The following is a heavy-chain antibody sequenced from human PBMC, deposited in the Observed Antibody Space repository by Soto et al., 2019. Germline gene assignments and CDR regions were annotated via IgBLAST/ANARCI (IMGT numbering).Heavy chain of an antibody. V-gene: IGHV1-8*01. CDR2: MNPSGSNT. CDR3: ARYRTKVPVAFDV. J-gene: IGHJ3*01. CDR1: GLAFPIDD. D-gene: IGHD3-16*02. Sequence: GASVKVSCKASGLAFPIDDIIWVRQTIGQGLEFMGWMNPSGSNTGYAQKFQGRATFTWNTPTSTAYMDLSGLRSEDTALYYCARYRTKVPVAFDVWGQGTMVTVSS.